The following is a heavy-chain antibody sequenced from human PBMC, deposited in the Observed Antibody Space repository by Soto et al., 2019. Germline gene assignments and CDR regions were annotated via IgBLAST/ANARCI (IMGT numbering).Heavy chain of an antibody. CDR3: ARYWSAGTLYGAFDI. V-gene: IGHV1-69*06. D-gene: IGHD2-15*01. Sequence: QVQLVQSGSEVKKPGSSVKVSCKASGGTFSDFTLTWLRQAPGRGLEWMGGIIPMIGATNNAQKLKGRLTITADKSTGTVYMELNSLRSDDTAVYYCARYWSAGTLYGAFDIWGQGTEVTVSP. CDR2: IIPMIGAT. CDR1: GGTFSDFT. J-gene: IGHJ3*02.